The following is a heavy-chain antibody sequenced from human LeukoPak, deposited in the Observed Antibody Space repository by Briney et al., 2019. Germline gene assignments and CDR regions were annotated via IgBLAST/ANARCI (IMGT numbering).Heavy chain of an antibody. CDR2: IYSGGST. CDR1: GFTVSSNY. Sequence: AGGSLRPSCAASGFTVSSNYMSWVRQAPGKGLEWVSVIYSGGSTYYADSVKGRFTISRDNSKNTLYLQMNSLRAEDTAVYYCARGPIVGGDDYWGQGTLVTVSS. CDR3: ARGPIVGGDDY. D-gene: IGHD1-26*01. J-gene: IGHJ4*02. V-gene: IGHV3-53*01.